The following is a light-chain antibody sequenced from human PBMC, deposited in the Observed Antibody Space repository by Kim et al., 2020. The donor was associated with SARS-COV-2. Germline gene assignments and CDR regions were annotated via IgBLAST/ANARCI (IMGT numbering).Light chain of an antibody. Sequence: VALGQTGSLTVVGKKIGSKSFHWYQQKPGQAPVLLIYRCASRPAGSPERFSGPNSGNTATLTIRRAQAGDEADYYCQVGDNNTVLFGGGTQLTVL. J-gene: IGLJ2*01. CDR1: KIGSKS. CDR2: RCA. CDR3: QVGDNNTVL. V-gene: IGLV3-9*01.